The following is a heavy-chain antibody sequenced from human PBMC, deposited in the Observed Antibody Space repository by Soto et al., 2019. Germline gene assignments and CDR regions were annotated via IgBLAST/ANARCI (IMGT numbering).Heavy chain of an antibody. J-gene: IGHJ4*02. CDR3: AKGAGFSSSWTAY. CDR2: IQSGGPT. CDR1: GFTVSSKY. D-gene: IGHD6-13*01. V-gene: IGHV3-66*01. Sequence: GGSLRLSCAASGFTVSSKYMSWVRQAPGKGLEWVSLIQSGGPTYYADSVKGRFTISRDTSENTLHLQMDSLRAEDTAVYYCAKGAGFSSSWTAYWGQGTPVTVSS.